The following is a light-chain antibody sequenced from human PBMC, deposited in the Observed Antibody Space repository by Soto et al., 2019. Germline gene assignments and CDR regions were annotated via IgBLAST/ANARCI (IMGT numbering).Light chain of an antibody. V-gene: IGKV1-33*01. CDR2: DAS. J-gene: IGKJ4*01. CDR1: QDIRHY. CDR3: QQYDGLPLT. Sequence: IQMTQSPSSLSASVGDKVTITCQASQDIRHYLNWYQHKPGEAPKLLIYDASNLETGVPSRFSWSGSRTHFTLTISALQPEDFSTYSCQQYDGLPLTFGGGTRVESK.